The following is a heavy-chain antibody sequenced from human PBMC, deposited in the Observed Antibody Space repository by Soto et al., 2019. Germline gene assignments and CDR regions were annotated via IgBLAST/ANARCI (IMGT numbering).Heavy chain of an antibody. CDR3: ARDPNIVATMGSIYYYYGMDV. Sequence: SVKVSCKASGGTFSSYAISWVRQAPGQGLECMGGIIPIFGTANYAQKFQGRVTITADESTSTAYMELSSLRSEDTAVYYCARDPNIVATMGSIYYYYGMDVWGQGTTVTVSS. V-gene: IGHV1-69*13. CDR2: IIPIFGTA. CDR1: GGTFSSYA. J-gene: IGHJ6*02. D-gene: IGHD5-12*01.